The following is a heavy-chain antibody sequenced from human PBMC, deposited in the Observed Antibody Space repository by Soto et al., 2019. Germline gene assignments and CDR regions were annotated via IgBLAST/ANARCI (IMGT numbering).Heavy chain of an antibody. CDR1: GGTFGSQG. CDR3: ARGAMANFDY. J-gene: IGHJ4*02. CDR2: FIAMLGTP. Sequence: ASVKVSCKASGGTFGSQGIDWVRQAPGQGLEWMGGFIAMLGTPTYAKKVQGRATISADESLTSSYLELRSLRSEDTGVYFCARGAMANFDYWGQGTVVTVSS. V-gene: IGHV1-69*13. D-gene: IGHD5-18*01.